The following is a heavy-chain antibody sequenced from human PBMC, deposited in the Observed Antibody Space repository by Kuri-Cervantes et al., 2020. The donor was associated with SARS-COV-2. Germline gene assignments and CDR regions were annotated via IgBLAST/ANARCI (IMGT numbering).Heavy chain of an antibody. CDR3: ARGVQLWFQGNYYYYYMDV. Sequence: ASVKVSCKASGGTFSSYAISWVRQAPGQGLEWMGWINPNSGGTNYAQKFQGRVTMTRGTSISTAYMELSRLRSDDTAVYYCARGVQLWFQGNYYYYYMDVWGKGTTVTVSS. D-gene: IGHD5-18*01. CDR2: INPNSGGT. V-gene: IGHV1-2*02. CDR1: GGTFSSYA. J-gene: IGHJ6*03.